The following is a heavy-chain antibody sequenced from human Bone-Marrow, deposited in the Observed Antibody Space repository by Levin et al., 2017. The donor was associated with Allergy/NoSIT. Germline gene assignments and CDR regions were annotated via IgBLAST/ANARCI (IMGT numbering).Heavy chain of an antibody. J-gene: IGHJ4*02. CDR3: AKASPHFDY. V-gene: IGHV3-23*01. Sequence: ASVKVSCAASGFTFSSYAMSWVRQAPGKGLEWVSAISGSGDSTHYADSVKGRFTIFRDNSKNTLYLQMNSLRAEDTAVYYCAKASPHFDYWGQGILVTVSS. CDR1: GFTFSSYA. CDR2: ISGSGDST.